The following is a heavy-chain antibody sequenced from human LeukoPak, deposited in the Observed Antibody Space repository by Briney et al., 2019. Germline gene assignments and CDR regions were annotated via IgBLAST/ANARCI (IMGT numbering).Heavy chain of an antibody. Sequence: SETLSLTCSVSGDSITGYYWGWIRQPPGKGLEWIGNIYYTGNTYYNPSLKSRVTISVDTSKNQFSLKLSSVTAADTAVYYCARERSYYGSGSYYDYWGQGTLVTVSS. CDR3: ARERSYYGSGSYYDY. CDR2: IYYTGNT. J-gene: IGHJ4*02. D-gene: IGHD3-10*01. V-gene: IGHV4-59*01. CDR1: GDSITGYY.